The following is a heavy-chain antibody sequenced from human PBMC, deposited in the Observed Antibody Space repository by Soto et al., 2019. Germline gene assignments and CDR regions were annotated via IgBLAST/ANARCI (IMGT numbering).Heavy chain of an antibody. V-gene: IGHV1-58*01. D-gene: IGHD3-22*01. CDR2: IVVGSGNT. J-gene: IGHJ4*02. Sequence: SVKVSCKASGLTFTSSAVQWVRQARGQRLEWIGWIVVGSGNTNYAQKFQERVTITRDMSTSTAYMELSSLRSEDTAVYYCAADRTYYYDSSGYFWGQGTLVTVSS. CDR3: AADRTYYYDSSGYF. CDR1: GLTFTSSA.